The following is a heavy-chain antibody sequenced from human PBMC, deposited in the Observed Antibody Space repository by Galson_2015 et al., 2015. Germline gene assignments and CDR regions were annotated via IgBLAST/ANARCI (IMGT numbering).Heavy chain of an antibody. CDR1: GFTFGDYA. CDR3: TRSFQWLVPNFDY. D-gene: IGHD6-19*01. J-gene: IGHJ4*02. V-gene: IGHV3-49*03. CDR2: IRSKAYGGTT. Sequence: SLRLSCAASGFTFGDYAMSWFRQAPGKGLEWVGFIRSKAYGGTTEYAASVKGRFTISRDDSKSIAYLQMNSLKTEDTAVYYCTRSFQWLVPNFDYWGQGTLVTVSS.